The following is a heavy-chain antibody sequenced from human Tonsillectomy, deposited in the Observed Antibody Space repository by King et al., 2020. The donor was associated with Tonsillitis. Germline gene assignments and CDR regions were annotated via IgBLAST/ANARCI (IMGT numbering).Heavy chain of an antibody. D-gene: IGHD5-24*01. J-gene: IGHJ3*01. Sequence: VQLQESGPGLLKPSETLSLTCTVSGGSIMSYYWSWIRQPPGKGLEWIGYIYYSVSTTNNPSLKSRVTISVDTSKNQFSLKLSSVTAADTAVYYCARYGQLRGAFDVWGQGTMVTVSS. CDR2: IYYSVST. V-gene: IGHV4-59*08. CDR3: ARYGQLRGAFDV. CDR1: GGSIMSYY.